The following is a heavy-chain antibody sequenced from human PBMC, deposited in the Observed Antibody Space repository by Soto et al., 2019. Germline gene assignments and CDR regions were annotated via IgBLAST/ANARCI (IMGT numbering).Heavy chain of an antibody. J-gene: IGHJ4*02. Sequence: GGSLRLSCAASGFTFSSYAMSWVRQAPGKGLEWVSAISGSGNYTYYADSVKGRFTFSRDNSKNTLHLQMNSLRAEDTALYYCAKATSVTCYHAIDFWGQGTLVTVSS. CDR3: AKATSVTCYHAIDF. CDR1: GFTFSSYA. D-gene: IGHD3-9*01. CDR2: ISGSGNYT. V-gene: IGHV3-23*01.